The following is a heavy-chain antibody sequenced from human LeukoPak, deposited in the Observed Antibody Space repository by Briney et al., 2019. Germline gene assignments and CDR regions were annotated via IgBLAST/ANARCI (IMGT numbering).Heavy chain of an antibody. CDR3: ARDLGQYYDTSDNWFDP. D-gene: IGHD3-22*01. J-gene: IGHJ5*02. Sequence: PGGSLRLSCAASGFTFSSYAMNWVRQAPGKGLEWVSSISSSSGYIYYADSVKGRFTISRDNAKNSLYLQMNSLRGEDTAVYYCARDLGQYYDTSDNWFDPWGQGTLVTVSS. V-gene: IGHV3-21*01. CDR1: GFTFSSYA. CDR2: ISSSSGYI.